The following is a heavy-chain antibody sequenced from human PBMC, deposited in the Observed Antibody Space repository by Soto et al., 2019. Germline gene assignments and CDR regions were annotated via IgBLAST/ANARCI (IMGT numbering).Heavy chain of an antibody. J-gene: IGHJ6*02. V-gene: IGHV5-51*01. CDR2: IYPDESDT. D-gene: IGHD5-12*01. CDR3: VRMGFSGGGYLSYYYYGMDI. CDR1: GYSFTRYW. Sequence: PGGALKISCKGSGYSFTRYWISWGREMPGKGLGMMAIIYPDESDTRYSPSFQGQVTISADTSIRTAYLQWSSLKASDTAMYYCVRMGFSGGGYLSYYYYGMDIWGQGTTVTVSS.